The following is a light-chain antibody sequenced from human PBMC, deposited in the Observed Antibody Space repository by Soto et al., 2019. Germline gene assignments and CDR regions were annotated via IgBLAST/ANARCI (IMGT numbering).Light chain of an antibody. CDR3: LQYYGGPPHT. V-gene: IGKV4-1*01. Sequence: DIVLTQSPDSLAVFLGERATITCKSSQSLFYSAYKTNYLAWYQDKAGQPPKMLISWASTRASGVPDRFSGSGSGTDFTLTISSLQAEDVAVYYCLQYYGGPPHTFGQGTKLEI. J-gene: IGKJ2*01. CDR1: QSLFYSAYKTNY. CDR2: WAS.